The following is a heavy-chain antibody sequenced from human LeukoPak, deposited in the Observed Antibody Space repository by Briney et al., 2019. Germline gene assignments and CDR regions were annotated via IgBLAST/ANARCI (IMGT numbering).Heavy chain of an antibody. Sequence: PSETLSLTCAVYGGSFSGYYWSWIRQPPGKGLEWIGEINHSGSTNYNPSLKSRVTISVDTSKNQFSLKLSSVTAADTAVYYCAREEPGIAAAGTGGDYYYYYMDVWGKGTTVTVSS. CDR3: AREEPGIAAAGTGGDYYYYYMDV. CDR1: GGSFSGYY. D-gene: IGHD6-13*01. V-gene: IGHV4-34*01. CDR2: INHSGST. J-gene: IGHJ6*03.